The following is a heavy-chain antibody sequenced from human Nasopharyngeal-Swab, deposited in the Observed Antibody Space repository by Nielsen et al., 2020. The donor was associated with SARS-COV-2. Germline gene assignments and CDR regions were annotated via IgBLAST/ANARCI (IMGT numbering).Heavy chain of an antibody. CDR1: GFTFSYYW. Sequence: GESLKISCAASGFTFSYYWMSWVRQAPGKGLEWVANIKQDETEKYYVDSVKGRFTISRDNAKNSLYLQMNSLRGEDTAVYYCARGVKPGDFWSAYFSFDIWGQGTMVTVSS. CDR3: ARGVKPGDFWSAYFSFDI. CDR2: IKQDETEK. V-gene: IGHV3-7*04. J-gene: IGHJ3*02. D-gene: IGHD3-3*01.